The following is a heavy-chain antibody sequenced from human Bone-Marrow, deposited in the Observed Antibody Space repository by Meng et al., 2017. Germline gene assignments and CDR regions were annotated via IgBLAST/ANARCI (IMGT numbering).Heavy chain of an antibody. CDR2: INHSGST. Sequence: QVQLQRGGGGLLKPSESLSLTCAVYGGSFSGYYWSWIRQPPGKGLEWIGEINHSGSTNYNPSLKSRVTISVDTSKNQFSLKLSSVTAADTAVYYCARVGVVVITPNWFDPWGQGTLVTVSS. CDR3: ARVGVVVITPNWFDP. D-gene: IGHD3-22*01. CDR1: GGSFSGYY. V-gene: IGHV4-34*01. J-gene: IGHJ5*02.